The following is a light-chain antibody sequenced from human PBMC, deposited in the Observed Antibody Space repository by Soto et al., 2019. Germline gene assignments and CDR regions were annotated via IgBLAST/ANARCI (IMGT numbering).Light chain of an antibody. J-gene: IGKJ2*01. Sequence: DTVMTQSPATLSVSPGERATLSCRASQSVSSNLAWYQQKPGQAPRLLIYGASTRATGIPARFSGSGSGTEFTLTIRSLQSEDFAVYYCQQYNNWPPYTFGQGTKLKIK. CDR2: GAS. CDR3: QQYNNWPPYT. V-gene: IGKV3-15*01. CDR1: QSVSSN.